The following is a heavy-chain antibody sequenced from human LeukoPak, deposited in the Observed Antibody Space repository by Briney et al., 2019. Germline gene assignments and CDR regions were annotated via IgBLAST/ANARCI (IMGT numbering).Heavy chain of an antibody. CDR2: IYYSGST. CDR1: GGSISSSSYY. D-gene: IGHD4-23*01. CDR3: ARESTVVTPGVDY. Sequence: PSETLSLTCTVSGGSISSSSYYWGWIRQPPGKGLEWIGSIYYSGSTYYNPSLKSRVTISVDTSKNQFSLKLSSVTAADTAVYYCARESTVVTPGVDYWGQGTLVTVSS. V-gene: IGHV4-39*07. J-gene: IGHJ4*02.